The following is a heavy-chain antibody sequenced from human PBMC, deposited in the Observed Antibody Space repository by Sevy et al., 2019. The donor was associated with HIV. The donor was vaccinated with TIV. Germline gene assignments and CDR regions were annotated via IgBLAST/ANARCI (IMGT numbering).Heavy chain of an antibody. J-gene: IGHJ5*02. D-gene: IGHD2-2*01. V-gene: IGHV3-64*02. CDR2: IGAIGAPI. CDR1: GFSFRNYA. CDR3: LREPEPGIPDT. Sequence: GESLKISCAASGFSFRNYAMHWVRQAPGKGLEYVSAIGAIGAPIFYSDSVRGRFTVSRDNSQNTLYLQMGSLTSDDMAVYYCLREPEPGIPDTWGQGTLVTVSS.